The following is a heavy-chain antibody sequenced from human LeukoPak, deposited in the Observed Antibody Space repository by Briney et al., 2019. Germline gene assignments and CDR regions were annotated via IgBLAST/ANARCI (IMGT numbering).Heavy chain of an antibody. D-gene: IGHD1-26*01. V-gene: IGHV3-74*01. Sequence: GGSLRLSCAASGFTFSSYWVHWVRQAPGKGLVWVSRINTDGTRTSYADSVEGRFTISRDNAKNTLYLQMNSLRAEDTAVYYCARVRSGSFDWFDPWGQGTLVTVSS. CDR3: ARVRSGSFDWFDP. CDR1: GFTFSSYW. CDR2: INTDGTRT. J-gene: IGHJ5*02.